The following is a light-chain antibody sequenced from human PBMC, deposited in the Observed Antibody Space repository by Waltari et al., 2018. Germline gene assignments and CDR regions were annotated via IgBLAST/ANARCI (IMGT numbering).Light chain of an antibody. CDR1: NNDVGAYNY. V-gene: IGLV2-14*01. J-gene: IGLJ2*01. Sequence: QSALTQPASVSGSPGQSLTISCTGTNNDVGAYNYGSWFQQHPGKAPKLILYEVSNRPSGVSNRFSGSKSGNTASLTISGLQAEDEADYYCNSYTSSSSLDGSVVFGGGTKVTVL. CDR3: NSYTSSSSLDGSVV. CDR2: EVS.